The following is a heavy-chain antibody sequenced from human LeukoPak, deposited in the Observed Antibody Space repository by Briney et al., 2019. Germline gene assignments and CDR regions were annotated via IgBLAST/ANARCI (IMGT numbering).Heavy chain of an antibody. CDR1: GFTFSTYA. D-gene: IGHD3-10*02. V-gene: IGHV3-48*03. CDR3: AELGITMIGGV. J-gene: IGHJ6*04. CDR2: ISSSGSTI. Sequence: PGGSLRLSCAASGFTFSTYAMNWVRQAPGKGLEWVSYISSSGSTIYYADSVKGRFTISRDHAKNSLYLQMNSPRAEDTAVYYCAELGITMIGGVWGKGTTVTISS.